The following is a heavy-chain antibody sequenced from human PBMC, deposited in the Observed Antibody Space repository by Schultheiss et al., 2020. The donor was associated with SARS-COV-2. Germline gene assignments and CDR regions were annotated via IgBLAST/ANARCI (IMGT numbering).Heavy chain of an antibody. D-gene: IGHD5-24*01. J-gene: IGHJ6*02. CDR3: ARRRGGYPTGGDYYYYGMDV. CDR2: ISAYNGNT. V-gene: IGHV1-18*01. CDR1: GYTFTSYG. Sequence: ASVKVSCKASGYTFTSYGISWVRQAPGQGLEWMGWISAYNGNTNYAQKLQGRVTMTTDTSTSTAYMELRSLRSDDTAVYYCARRRGGYPTGGDYYYYGMDVWGQGTTVTVSS.